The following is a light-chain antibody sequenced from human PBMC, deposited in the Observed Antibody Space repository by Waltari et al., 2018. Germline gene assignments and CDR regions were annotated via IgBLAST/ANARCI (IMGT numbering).Light chain of an antibody. CDR1: QSVSRN. CDR3: QQYNNWPPIT. CDR2: GSS. J-gene: IGKJ5*01. Sequence: ETIMTQSPATLSVSTGERATLSCRASQSVSRNLAWYQQRPGQAPRLLIYGSSTRATGIPARFSGSGSGTEFTLTISSLQSEDFAVYYCQQYNNWPPITFGQGTRLEIK. V-gene: IGKV3-15*01.